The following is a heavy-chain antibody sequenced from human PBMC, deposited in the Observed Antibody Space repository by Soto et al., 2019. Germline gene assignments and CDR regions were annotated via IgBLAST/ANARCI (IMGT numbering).Heavy chain of an antibody. Sequence: QLQLQESGPGLVKPSETLSLTCTVSGGSISSSSYYWGWIRQPPGKGLEWIGSIYYSGSTYYNPSLKSRVTISVDTSKNQFSLKLSSVTAADTAVYYCARRGSEQGNFWSGYYTTPNWFDPWGQGTLVTVSS. CDR2: IYYSGST. D-gene: IGHD3-3*01. J-gene: IGHJ5*02. V-gene: IGHV4-39*01. CDR1: GGSISSSSYY. CDR3: ARRGSEQGNFWSGYYTTPNWFDP.